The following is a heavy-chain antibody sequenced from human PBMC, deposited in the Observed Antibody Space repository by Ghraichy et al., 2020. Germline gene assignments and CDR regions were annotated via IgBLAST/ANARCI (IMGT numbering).Heavy chain of an antibody. CDR3: VREGVGAKAVGMDV. D-gene: IGHD1-26*01. V-gene: IGHV3-48*02. Sequence: GGSLRLSCAASGFTFSTYSMNWVRQAPGKGLEWVLYISSGSGTRSYADSVKGRFIISRDNAKNSLYLQMTSLRDEDAAVYYCVREGVGAKAVGMDVWGQGTTVTVSS. J-gene: IGHJ6*02. CDR1: GFTFSTYS. CDR2: ISSGSGTR.